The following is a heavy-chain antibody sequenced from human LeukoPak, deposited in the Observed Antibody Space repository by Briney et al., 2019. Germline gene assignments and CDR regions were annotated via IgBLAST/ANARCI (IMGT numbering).Heavy chain of an antibody. D-gene: IGHD3-9*01. Sequence: PGGSLRLSCAASGFTFSSYGMHWVRQAPGKGLEWVAVISYDGSNKYYADSVKGRFTISRDNSKNTLYLQMNSLRAEDTAVYYCAKDQRYFDWLFHSYYYYGMDVWGQGTTVTVSS. CDR1: GFTFSSYG. J-gene: IGHJ6*02. CDR3: AKDQRYFDWLFHSYYYYGMDV. CDR2: ISYDGSNK. V-gene: IGHV3-30*18.